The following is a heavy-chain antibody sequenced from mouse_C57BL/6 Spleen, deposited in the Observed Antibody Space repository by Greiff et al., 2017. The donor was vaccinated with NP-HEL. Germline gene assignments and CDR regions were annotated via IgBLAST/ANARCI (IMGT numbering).Heavy chain of an antibody. CDR2: ISDGGSYT. CDR3: ARGYGSSSFGY. Sequence: EVKLVESGGGLVKPGGSLKLSCAASGFTFSSYAMSWVRQTPEKRLEWVATISDGGSYTYYPDNVKGRFTISRDNAKNNLYLQMSHLKSEDTAMYYCARGYGSSSFGYWGQGTTLTVSS. J-gene: IGHJ2*01. V-gene: IGHV5-4*03. D-gene: IGHD1-1*01. CDR1: GFTFSSYA.